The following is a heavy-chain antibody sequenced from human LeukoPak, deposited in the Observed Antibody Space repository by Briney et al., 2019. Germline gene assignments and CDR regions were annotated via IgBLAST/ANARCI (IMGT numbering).Heavy chain of an antibody. CDR3: ASTLKGGFHYYGMDV. D-gene: IGHD2-15*01. J-gene: IGHJ6*02. CDR1: GFTFSSYS. Sequence: GGSLRLSCAASGFTFSSYSMNWVRQAPGKGLEWVSSISSSSSYIYYADSVKGRFTISRDNAKNSLYLQMNSLGAEDTAVYYCASTLKGGFHYYGMDVWGQGTTVTVSS. V-gene: IGHV3-21*01. CDR2: ISSSSSYI.